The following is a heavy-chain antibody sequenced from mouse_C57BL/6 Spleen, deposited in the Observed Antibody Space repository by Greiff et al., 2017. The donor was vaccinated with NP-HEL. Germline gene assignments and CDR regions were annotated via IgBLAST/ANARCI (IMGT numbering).Heavy chain of an antibody. J-gene: IGHJ2*01. V-gene: IGHV1-80*01. Sequence: VQLQESGAELVKPGASVKISCKASGYAFSSYWMNWVKQRPGKGLEWIGQIYPGDGDTNYNGKFKGKATLTADKSSSTAYMQLSSLTSEDSAVYFCARSRSYDGYSSFDYWGQGTTLTVSS. CDR1: GYAFSSYW. CDR3: ARSRSYDGYSSFDY. CDR2: IYPGDGDT. D-gene: IGHD2-3*01.